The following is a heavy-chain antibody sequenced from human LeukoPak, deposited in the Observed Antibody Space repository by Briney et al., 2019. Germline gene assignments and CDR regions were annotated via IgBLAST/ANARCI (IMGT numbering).Heavy chain of an antibody. CDR3: ARDGSGYYDSSGYDAFDI. CDR1: GGSISTYY. Sequence: SETLSLTCTVSGGSISTYYWNWIRQPPGKGLEWIGYVYYSGSTNYNPSLKSRVTISVDTSKNQFSLKLSSVTAADTAVYYCARDGSGYYDSSGYDAFDIWGQGTMVTVSS. J-gene: IGHJ3*02. V-gene: IGHV4-59*01. D-gene: IGHD3-22*01. CDR2: VYYSGST.